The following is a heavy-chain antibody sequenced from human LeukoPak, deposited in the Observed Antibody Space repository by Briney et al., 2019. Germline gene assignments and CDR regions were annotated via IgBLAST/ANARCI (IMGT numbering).Heavy chain of an antibody. CDR2: ISYDGSNK. V-gene: IGHV3-30-3*01. J-gene: IGHJ4*02. CDR1: GFTFSSYA. D-gene: IGHD1-26*01. CDR3: ARIGGLVDSGSYLSVLPFDY. Sequence: GGSLRLSCAASGFTFSSYAMHWVRRAPGKGLEWVAVISYDGSNKYYADSVKGRFTISRDNSKNTLYLQMNSLRAEDTAVYYCARIGGLVDSGSYLSVLPFDYWGQGTLVTVSS.